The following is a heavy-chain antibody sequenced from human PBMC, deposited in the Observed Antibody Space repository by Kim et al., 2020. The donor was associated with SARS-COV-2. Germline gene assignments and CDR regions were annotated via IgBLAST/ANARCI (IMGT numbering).Heavy chain of an antibody. D-gene: IGHD1-1*01. Sequence: ENPALKRRVTIAADTSKNQVSRKLSSVTAADTAMYYCARRGGDNPFDFWGQGTLVTVSS. CDR3: ARRGGDNPFDF. J-gene: IGHJ4*02. V-gene: IGHV4-39*01.